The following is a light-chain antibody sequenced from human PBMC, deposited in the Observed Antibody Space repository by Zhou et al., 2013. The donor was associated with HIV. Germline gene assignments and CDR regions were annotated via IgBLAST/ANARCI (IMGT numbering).Light chain of an antibody. V-gene: IGKV1-NL1*01. CDR1: QAISNS. J-gene: IGKJ2*01. CDR3: QQYNAYPYT. CDR2: AAS. Sequence: DIQMTQSPSSLSASVGDRVTITCRANQAISNSLAWYQQKPGKAPKLLLYAASRLESGVPSRFSGSGSGTEFTLTINSLQPDDFATYYCQQYNAYPYTFGQGTKLEIK.